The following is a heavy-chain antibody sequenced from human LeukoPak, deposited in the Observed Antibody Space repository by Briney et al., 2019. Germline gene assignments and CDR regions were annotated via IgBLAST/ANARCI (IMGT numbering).Heavy chain of an antibody. J-gene: IGHJ3*02. V-gene: IGHV4-39*01. CDR2: IYYRGST. Sequence: SETLSLTCTVSGGSISSSSYYWGWIRQPPGKGLEWIGSIYYRGSTYYNPSLKSRVTISVDTSKNQFSLKLSSVTAADTAVYYCARPRGGYYSSTSCSDAFDIWGQGTMVTVSS. CDR1: GGSISSSSYY. D-gene: IGHD2-2*01. CDR3: ARPRGGYYSSTSCSDAFDI.